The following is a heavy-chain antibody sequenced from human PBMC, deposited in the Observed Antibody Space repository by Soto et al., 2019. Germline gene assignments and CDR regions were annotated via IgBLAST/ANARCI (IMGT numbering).Heavy chain of an antibody. D-gene: IGHD3-22*01. J-gene: IGHJ4*02. Sequence: ASVKVSCKASGYTFTSYDINWVRQATGQWLEWMGWMNPNSGNTGYAQKFKVRVTMTRNTSQSTAYMGLSILISEDTAVYYCPRDYYDRTGYYLIDYWGQGTLVTVSS. CDR2: MNPNSGNT. CDR1: GYTFTSYD. V-gene: IGHV1-8*01. CDR3: PRDYYDRTGYYLIDY.